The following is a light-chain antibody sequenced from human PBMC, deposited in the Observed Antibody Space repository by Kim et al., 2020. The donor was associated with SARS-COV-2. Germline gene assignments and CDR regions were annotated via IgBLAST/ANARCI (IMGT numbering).Light chain of an antibody. CDR3: QQIEHFPCT. CDR1: PGISSW. Sequence: DIQLTQSPSSLSASVGDRVTITCRASPGISSWLSWYQQKPGKAPKLLIYAASNLGTGVPSRFSGRGSGTDFTLTISSLQPEDFATYYCQQIEHFPCTFGGGTKLEIK. CDR2: AAS. J-gene: IGKJ4*02. V-gene: IGKV1-12*01.